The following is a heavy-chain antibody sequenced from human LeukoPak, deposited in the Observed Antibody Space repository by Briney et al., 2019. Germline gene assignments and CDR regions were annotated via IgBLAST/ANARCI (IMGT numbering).Heavy chain of an antibody. V-gene: IGHV4-59*12. CDR3: ARDSTSGSYPDY. J-gene: IGHJ4*02. CDR1: GGSISSYY. Sequence: PSETLSLTCTVSGGSISSYYWSWIRQPPGKGLEWIGYIYHSGSTYYNPSLKSRVTISVDRSKNQFSLKLSSVTAADTAVYYCARDSTSGSYPDYWGQGTLVTVSS. CDR2: IYHSGST. D-gene: IGHD1-26*01.